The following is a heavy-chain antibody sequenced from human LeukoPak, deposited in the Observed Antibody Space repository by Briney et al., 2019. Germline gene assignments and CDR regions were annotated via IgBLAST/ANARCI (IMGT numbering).Heavy chain of an antibody. CDR1: GGSISNYY. CDR3: ARGYGSGSYSS. D-gene: IGHD3-10*01. J-gene: IGHJ4*02. V-gene: IGHV4-4*07. CDR2: IFTSGST. Sequence: SETLSLTCTVSGGSISNYYWSWIRQPAGKGLELIGRIFTSGSTNYNASLQSRVTMSIETSKKQFSLTLTSVTAADTAVYYCARGYGSGSYSSWGQGTLVTVSS.